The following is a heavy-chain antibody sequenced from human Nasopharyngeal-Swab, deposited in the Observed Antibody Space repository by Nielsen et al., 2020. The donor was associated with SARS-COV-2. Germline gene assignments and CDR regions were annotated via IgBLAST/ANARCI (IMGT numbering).Heavy chain of an antibody. CDR3: ARDLGYCSGGSCYSE. D-gene: IGHD2-15*01. Sequence: SVKVSCKASGYTFTGYYMHWVRQAPGQGLEWMGGIIPILGIANYAQKFQGRVTITADKSTSTAYMELSSLRSEDTAVYYCARDLGYCSGGSCYSEWGQGTLVTVSS. CDR2: IIPILGIA. J-gene: IGHJ4*02. CDR1: GYTFTGYY. V-gene: IGHV1-69*10.